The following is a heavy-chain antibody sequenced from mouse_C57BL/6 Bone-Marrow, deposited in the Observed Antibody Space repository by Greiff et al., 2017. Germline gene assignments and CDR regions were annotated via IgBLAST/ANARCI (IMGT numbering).Heavy chain of an antibody. CDR1: GYTFTNYW. CDR3: ARSYDYNDYTMYY. Sequence: QVQLKQPGAELVKPGASVKLSCKASGYTFTNYWMHWVKQRPGQGLEWIGMMHPNGGSPDYNEKFKSGATLIVDKSSRTAYMELSSLTSEDSAVYDCARSYDYNDYTMYYWGQGTSVTVSS. V-gene: IGHV1-64*01. D-gene: IGHD2-4*01. CDR2: MHPNGGSP. J-gene: IGHJ4*01.